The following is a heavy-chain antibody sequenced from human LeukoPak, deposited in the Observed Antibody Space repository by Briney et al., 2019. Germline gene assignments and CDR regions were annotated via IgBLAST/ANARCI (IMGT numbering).Heavy chain of an antibody. J-gene: IGHJ4*02. CDR1: GFIFRSSA. CDR2: INPSGTNT. CDR3: AKGTWGDS. D-gene: IGHD3-16*01. V-gene: IGHV3-23*01. Sequence: GGSLRLSCAASGFIFRSSAMTWVRQAPGRGLEWVSTINPSGTNTYHADSVKGRFTISRDNSKNTVYLQMSSLRAEDTALYYCAKGTWGDSWGQGTLVTVSS.